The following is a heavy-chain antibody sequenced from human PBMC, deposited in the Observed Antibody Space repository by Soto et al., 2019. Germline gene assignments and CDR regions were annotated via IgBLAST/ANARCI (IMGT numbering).Heavy chain of an antibody. CDR2: ISYDGSNK. CDR3: ARVMVPDSSQFPRYQYYYYGMDV. V-gene: IGHV3-30-3*01. CDR1: GFTFSSYA. J-gene: IGHJ6*02. Sequence: GGSLRLSCAASGFTFSSYAMHWVRQAPGKGLEWVAVISYDGSNKYYADSVKGRFTISRDNSKNTLYLQMNSLRAEDTAVYYCARVMVPDSSQFPRYQYYYYGMDVWGQGTTVTVYS. D-gene: IGHD6-13*01.